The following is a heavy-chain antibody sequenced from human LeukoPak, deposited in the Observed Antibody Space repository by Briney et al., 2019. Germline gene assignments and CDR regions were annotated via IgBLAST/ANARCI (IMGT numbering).Heavy chain of an antibody. V-gene: IGHV1-2*02. Sequence: RASVKVSCKAYGYTFSDYYMHWVRQAPGQGLEWMGWINPKSGGANFAEKFQGRVTMTRDTSIRTVYMELSRVTYDDTAVYYCAIGVGTSWFDPWGQGTLVTASS. J-gene: IGHJ5*02. D-gene: IGHD2-2*01. CDR2: INPKSGGA. CDR3: AIGVGTSWFDP. CDR1: GYTFSDYY.